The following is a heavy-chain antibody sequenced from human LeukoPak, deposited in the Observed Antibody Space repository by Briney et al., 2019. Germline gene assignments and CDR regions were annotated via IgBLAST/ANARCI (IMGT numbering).Heavy chain of an antibody. CDR3: ARGRYDFWSGYPYNWFDP. V-gene: IGHV4-34*01. CDR1: GGSFSGYY. Sequence: PSETLSLTCAVYGGSFSGYYWSWIRQPPGKGLEWIGEINHSGSTNYNPSLKSRVTISVDTSKNQFSLKLSSVTAADTAVYYCARGRYDFWSGYPYNWFDPWGQGTLVTVSS. CDR2: INHSGST. D-gene: IGHD3-3*01. J-gene: IGHJ5*02.